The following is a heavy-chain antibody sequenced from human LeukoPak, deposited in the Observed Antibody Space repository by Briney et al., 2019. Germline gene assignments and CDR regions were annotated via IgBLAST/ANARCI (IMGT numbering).Heavy chain of an antibody. CDR2: TYYKSKWFN. Sequence: SQTLLLTCAISGDSVSSNSAAWNWIRQSPSRGLEWLGRTYYKSKWFNDYTVSVKSRIIINPDTSKNQFSLQLNSVTPEDTAVYYCARGRGTSWSFFDYWGQGTLVTVSS. D-gene: IGHD6-13*01. J-gene: IGHJ4*02. CDR1: GDSVSSNSAA. V-gene: IGHV6-1*01. CDR3: ARGRGTSWSFFDY.